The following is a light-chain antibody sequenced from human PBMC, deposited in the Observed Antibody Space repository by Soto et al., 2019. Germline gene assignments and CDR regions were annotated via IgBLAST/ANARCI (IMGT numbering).Light chain of an antibody. CDR3: QKSSRSPYT. V-gene: IGKV1-39*01. CDR1: QTISTY. CDR2: GAS. J-gene: IGKJ2*01. Sequence: DIQMTQSPSSLSASVGDRVTITCRASQTISTYLNWYQQIPGKAPKLLIYGASNLQNAVPSRFSGSGSGTDFTLTISSLHPEDFATYCCQKSSRSPYTFGQGPKLEIK.